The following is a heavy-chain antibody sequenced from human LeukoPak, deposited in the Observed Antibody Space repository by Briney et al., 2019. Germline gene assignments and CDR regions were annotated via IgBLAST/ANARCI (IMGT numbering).Heavy chain of an antibody. CDR2: ISAYNGDT. J-gene: IGHJ4*02. V-gene: IGHV1-18*04. Sequence: GASVKVSCKASGYTFTSYHMHWVRQAPGQGLEWMGWISAYNGDTNYAQRLQGRVTMTTDTSTSTAYMELRSLRSDDTAVYYCARVDCSSSSCYDYWGQGTLVTVSS. CDR1: GYTFTSYH. CDR3: ARVDCSSSSCYDY. D-gene: IGHD2-2*01.